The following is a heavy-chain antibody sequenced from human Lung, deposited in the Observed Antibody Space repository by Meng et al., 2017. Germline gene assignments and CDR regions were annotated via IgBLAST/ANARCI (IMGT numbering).Heavy chain of an antibody. V-gene: IGHV4-34*01. CDR2: INHSGST. J-gene: IGHJ4*02. D-gene: IGHD4-11*01. CDR3: ARGPTTMAHDFDY. Sequence: QVQLRPGGASPLTPSETLSHTCVVSGGSFSDYYWSWVRQSPGKGLGWIGEINHSGSTNYNPSLESRATISVDTSQNNLSLKLSSVTAADSAVCYCARGPTTMAHDFDYWGQGTLVTVSS. CDR1: GGSFSDYY.